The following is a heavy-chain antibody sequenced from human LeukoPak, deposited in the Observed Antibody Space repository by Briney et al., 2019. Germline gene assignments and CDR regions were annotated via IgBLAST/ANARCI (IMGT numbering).Heavy chain of an antibody. CDR2: IKSKTDGGTT. Sequence: KPGGSLSLSCAASGFTFSNAWMSWVRQAPGKGLEWVGRIKSKTDGGTTDYAAPVKGRFTISRDDSKNTLYLQMNSLKPEDTAVYYCTTDSIPRGYSYGHDNWGQGTLVTVSS. J-gene: IGHJ4*02. V-gene: IGHV3-15*01. D-gene: IGHD5-18*01. CDR3: TTDSIPRGYSYGHDN. CDR1: GFTFSNAW.